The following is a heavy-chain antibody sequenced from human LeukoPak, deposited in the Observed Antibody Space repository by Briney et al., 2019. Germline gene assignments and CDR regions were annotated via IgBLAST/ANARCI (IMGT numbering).Heavy chain of an antibody. V-gene: IGHV3-48*03. D-gene: IGHD4-23*01. J-gene: IGHJ4*02. CDR2: ISNSGSPI. CDR1: GFTFSNYE. CDR3: AYTVAFDY. Sequence: PGGSLRLSWAASGFTFSNYEMNWVRQAPGKGLERVSYISNSGSPIYYADSVKGRLTISRDNAKNSLYLQMNSLRAEDTAIYYCAYTVAFDYWGQGTLVTVSS.